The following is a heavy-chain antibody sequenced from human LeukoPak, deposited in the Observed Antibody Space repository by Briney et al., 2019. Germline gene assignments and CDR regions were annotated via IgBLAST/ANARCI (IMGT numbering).Heavy chain of an antibody. V-gene: IGHV1-46*01. CDR3: ARDITPDFWSGYYDYGMDV. CDR1: GYTFTSYY. D-gene: IGHD3-3*01. Sequence: GASVKVSCKASGYTFTSYYMHWVRQAPGQGLEWMGIINPSGGSTSYAQKFQGRVTMTRDTSTSTVYMELSSLRSEDTAVYYCARDITPDFWSGYYDYGMDVWGQGTTVTVSS. J-gene: IGHJ6*02. CDR2: INPSGGST.